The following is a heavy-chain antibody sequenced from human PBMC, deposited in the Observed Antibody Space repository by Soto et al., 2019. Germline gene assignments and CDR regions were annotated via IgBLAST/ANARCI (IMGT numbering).Heavy chain of an antibody. J-gene: IGHJ3*02. CDR3: ARIQTMIVPQGAFDI. Sequence: SETLSLTCTVSGGSISSYYWSWIRQPPGKGLEWIGYIYYSGSTNCNPSLKSRVTISVDTSKNQFSLKLSSVTAADTAVYYCARIQTMIVPQGAFDIWGQGTMVT. CDR2: IYYSGST. CDR1: GGSISSYY. D-gene: IGHD3-22*01. V-gene: IGHV4-59*01.